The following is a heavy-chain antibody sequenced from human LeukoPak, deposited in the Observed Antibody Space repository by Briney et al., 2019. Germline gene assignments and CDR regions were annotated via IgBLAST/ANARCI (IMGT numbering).Heavy chain of an antibody. Sequence: GGSLRLSCAASGFTISSYWMDWVRQAPGKGLEWVSAISGSGGSTYYADSVKGRFTISRDNSKNTLYLQMNSLRAEDTAVYYCSTSGPSAHYYGMDVWGQGTTVTVSS. D-gene: IGHD5-12*01. CDR1: GFTISSYW. CDR2: ISGSGGST. CDR3: STSGPSAHYYGMDV. V-gene: IGHV3-23*01. J-gene: IGHJ6*02.